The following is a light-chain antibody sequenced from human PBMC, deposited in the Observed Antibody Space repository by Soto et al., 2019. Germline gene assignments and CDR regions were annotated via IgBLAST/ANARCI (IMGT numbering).Light chain of an antibody. CDR1: QSVSSSY. V-gene: IGKV3-20*01. CDR3: QQYVSSPIT. CDR2: GAS. J-gene: IGKJ5*01. Sequence: EIVLTQSPGTLSLSPGERATLSCRASQSVSSSYLAWHQQKPGQAPRLLIYGASSRATGIPDRFSGSGSGTDFTLTISRLEPEDFALYYCQQYVSSPITFGQGTRLEIK.